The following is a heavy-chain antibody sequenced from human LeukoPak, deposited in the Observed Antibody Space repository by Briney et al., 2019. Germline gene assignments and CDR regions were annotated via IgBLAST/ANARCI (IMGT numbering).Heavy chain of an antibody. V-gene: IGHV1-69*13. CDR1: GYTFTSYG. J-gene: IGHJ4*02. CDR3: ARVNDILTGYYNGYFNY. Sequence: SVKVSCKASGYTFTSYGISWVRQAPGQGLEWMGGIIPIFGTANYAQKFQGRVTITADESTSTAYMELSSLRSEDTAVYYCARVNDILTGYYNGYFNYWGQGTLVTVSS. D-gene: IGHD3-9*01. CDR2: IIPIFGTA.